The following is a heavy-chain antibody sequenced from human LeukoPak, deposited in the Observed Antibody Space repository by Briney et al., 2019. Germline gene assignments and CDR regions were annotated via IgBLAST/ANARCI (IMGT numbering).Heavy chain of an antibody. V-gene: IGHV3-20*04. CDR2: IDWSGEST. D-gene: IGHD4/OR15-4a*01. CDR3: ARYISASWISVGF. Sequence: GGSLRLSCAASGLTVADYGMSWVRQAPRKGLEWVSGIDWSGESTSYADSVKGRFTISRDNSENTLYLHMNNLRAEDTALYYSARYISASWISVGFWGRRSLV. CDR1: GLTVADYG. J-gene: IGHJ4*02.